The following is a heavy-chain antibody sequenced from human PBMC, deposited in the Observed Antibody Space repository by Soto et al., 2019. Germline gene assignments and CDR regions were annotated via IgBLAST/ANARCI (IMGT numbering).Heavy chain of an antibody. V-gene: IGHV3-15*01. CDR3: SQGTWSPNANDF. CDR1: GFTFSNAW. D-gene: IGHD3-3*01. Sequence: EVQLVESGGGLVKPGGSLGLSCAASGFTFSNAWMSWVRQAPGKGLEWVGRIKRKTDGETTDYTAPVKGRFTISRDDSKNMVYLQMNSLKTEDTAIYYCSQGTWSPNANDFWSQGTLVTVSS. J-gene: IGHJ4*02. CDR2: IKRKTDGETT.